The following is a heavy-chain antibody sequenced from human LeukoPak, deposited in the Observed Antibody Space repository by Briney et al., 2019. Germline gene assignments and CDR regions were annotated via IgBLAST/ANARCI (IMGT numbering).Heavy chain of an antibody. J-gene: IGHJ4*02. CDR3: AQGYSSGYYPY. CDR2: IWYDGSNK. V-gene: IGHV3-33*01. CDR1: GFTFSSYG. Sequence: GRSLRLSCAASGFTFSSYGMHWVRQAPGKGLEWVAVIWYDGSNKYYADSVKGRFTISGDNSKNTLYLQMNSLRAEDTAVYYCAQGYSSGYYPYWGQGSLVSVSS. D-gene: IGHD3-22*01.